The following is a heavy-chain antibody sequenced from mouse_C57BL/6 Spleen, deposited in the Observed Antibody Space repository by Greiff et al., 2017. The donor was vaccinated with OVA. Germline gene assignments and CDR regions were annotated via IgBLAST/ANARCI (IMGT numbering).Heavy chain of an antibody. CDR2: INPSNGGT. D-gene: IGHD2-4*01. CDR3: ARDLLYYDYLMDC. Sequence: QVQLQQPGTELVKPGASVKLSCKASGYTFTSYWMHWVKQRPGQGLEWIGNINPSNGGTNYNEKFKSKATLTVAKSSSTAYMQLSSLTSEDSAVYYCARDLLYYDYLMDCWGQGTSVTVSS. V-gene: IGHV1-53*01. CDR1: GYTFTSYW. J-gene: IGHJ4*01.